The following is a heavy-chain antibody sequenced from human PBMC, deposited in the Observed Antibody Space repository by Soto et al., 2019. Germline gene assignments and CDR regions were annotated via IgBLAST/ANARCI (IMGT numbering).Heavy chain of an antibody. CDR3: ASSDYRGYFDY. Sequence: SETLSLTCTVSGGSISSYYWSWIRQPPGKGLEWIGYIYYSGSTNYNPSLKSRVTISVDTSKNQFSLKLSSVTAADTAVYYCASSDYRGYFDYWGQGTLVTVSS. D-gene: IGHD4-17*01. CDR2: IYYSGST. CDR1: GGSISSYY. V-gene: IGHV4-59*01. J-gene: IGHJ4*02.